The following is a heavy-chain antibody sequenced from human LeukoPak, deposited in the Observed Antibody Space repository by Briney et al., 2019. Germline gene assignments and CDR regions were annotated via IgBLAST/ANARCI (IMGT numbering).Heavy chain of an antibody. V-gene: IGHV3-30*04. CDR1: GFTFSSYA. Sequence: PGGSLRLSCAASGFTFSSYAMHWVRQAPGKGLEWVAVISYDGSNKYYADSVKGRFTISRDNSKNTLYLQMNSLRAEDTAVYYCARVEMATIRSYYFDYWGQGTLVTVSS. CDR2: ISYDGSNK. D-gene: IGHD5-24*01. CDR3: ARVEMATIRSYYFDY. J-gene: IGHJ4*02.